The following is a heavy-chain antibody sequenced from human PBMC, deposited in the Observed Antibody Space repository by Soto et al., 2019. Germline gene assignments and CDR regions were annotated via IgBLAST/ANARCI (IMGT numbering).Heavy chain of an antibody. Sequence: GGSLRLSCAASGFTFSSYSMNWVRQAPGKGLEWVSYISRSSSTTYYADSVKGRFTISRDNAKNSLYLQMNSLRDEDTAVYYCARDSDYYDSSGYYPEYFQHWGQGTLVTVSS. CDR2: ISRSSSTT. V-gene: IGHV3-48*02. CDR1: GFTFSSYS. J-gene: IGHJ1*01. CDR3: ARDSDYYDSSGYYPEYFQH. D-gene: IGHD3-22*01.